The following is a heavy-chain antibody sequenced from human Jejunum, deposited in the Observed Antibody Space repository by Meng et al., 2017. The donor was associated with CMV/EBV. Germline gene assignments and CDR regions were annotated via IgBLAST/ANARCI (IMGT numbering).Heavy chain of an antibody. D-gene: IGHD5-18*01. J-gene: IGHJ4*02. CDR1: GLTFTNAW. CDR3: TTDNSGYYGRADY. Sequence: VLVLGSGGGLVKSGASLRLSCAASGLTFTNAWMSWVRQAPGKGLEWVGRIKTQIYGGTTEYAAPVNGRFTISRDDSESTLYLQMNSLKTEDTAVYYCTTDNSGYYGRADYWGQGTLVTVSS. CDR2: IKTQIYGGTT. V-gene: IGHV3-15*01.